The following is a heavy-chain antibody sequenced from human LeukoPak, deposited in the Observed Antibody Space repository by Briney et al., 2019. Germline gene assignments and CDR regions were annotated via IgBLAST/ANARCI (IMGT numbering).Heavy chain of an antibody. D-gene: IGHD2-21*02. CDR3: ARTDCGGDCYSSRGWFDP. Sequence: GASVKVSCKASGYTFTGYYMHWVRQAPGQGLEWVGWINPKNGGSNYAQKFQGRVAMTRDRSISTAYMELSKLTSDDTAVYYCARTDCGGDCYSSRGWFDPWGQETLVTVSS. J-gene: IGHJ5*02. CDR1: GYTFTGYY. CDR2: INPKNGGS. V-gene: IGHV1-2*02.